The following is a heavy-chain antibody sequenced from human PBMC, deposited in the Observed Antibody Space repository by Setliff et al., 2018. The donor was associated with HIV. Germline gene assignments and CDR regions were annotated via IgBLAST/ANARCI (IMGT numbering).Heavy chain of an antibody. V-gene: IGHV3-21*01. CDR3: ARDRYSGSSTDY. CDR2: ISSSSSYT. CDR1: GFTFSNHW. J-gene: IGHJ4*02. D-gene: IGHD1-26*01. Sequence: PGGSLRLSCAASGFTFSNHWMYWVRQVPGKGLVWVSYISSSSSYTHYADSVKGRLTISRDNVKNSLYLQMNSLRAEDTAVYYCARDRYSGSSTDYWGQGTLVTVSS.